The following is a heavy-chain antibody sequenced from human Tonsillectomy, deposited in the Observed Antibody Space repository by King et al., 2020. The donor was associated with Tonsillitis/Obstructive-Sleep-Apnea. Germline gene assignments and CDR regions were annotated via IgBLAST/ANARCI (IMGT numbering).Heavy chain of an antibody. CDR1: GGSISSYY. J-gene: IGHJ4*02. V-gene: IGHV4-59*01. Sequence: MQLQESGPGLVKPSETLSLTCTVSGGSISSYYWSWIRQPPGKGLEWIGYIYYSGSTNYNPSLKSRVTISVDTSKIQFSLKLSSVTAADTAVYYCARETGYYDSRAYFDYWGQGTLVTVSS. CDR3: ARETGYYDSRAYFDY. D-gene: IGHD3-22*01. CDR2: IYYSGST.